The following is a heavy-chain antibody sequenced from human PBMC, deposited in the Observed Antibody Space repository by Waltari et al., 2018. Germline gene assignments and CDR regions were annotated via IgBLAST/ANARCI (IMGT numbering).Heavy chain of an antibody. J-gene: IGHJ6*02. CDR1: GGSISRSNW. Sequence: QVQLQESGPGLVKPSGTLSLTCAVSGGSISRSNWWSWVRQPPGKGLEWIGEIYHSGSTNYNPSLKSRVTISVDKSKNQFSLKLSSVTAADTAVYYCARGRRGSYGGYYYYYGMDVWGQGTTVTVSS. CDR2: IYHSGST. CDR3: ARGRRGSYGGYYYYYGMDV. V-gene: IGHV4-4*02. D-gene: IGHD1-26*01.